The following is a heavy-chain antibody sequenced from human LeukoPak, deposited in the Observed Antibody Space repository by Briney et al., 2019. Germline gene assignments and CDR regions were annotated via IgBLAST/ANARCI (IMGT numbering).Heavy chain of an antibody. D-gene: IGHD6-19*01. J-gene: IGHJ4*02. CDR1: GFTLSTKY. V-gene: IGHV3-53*01. CDR2: IYTGGNT. CDR3: ASGQMFTSGGFDY. Sequence: PGGSLRLSRVVSGFTLSTKYMTWVRQAPGKGLEWVSVIYTGGNTYYADSVKGRFTISRDNSKNTLYLQMNSLRAEDTALYYCASGQMFTSGGFDYWGQGTLVTVSS.